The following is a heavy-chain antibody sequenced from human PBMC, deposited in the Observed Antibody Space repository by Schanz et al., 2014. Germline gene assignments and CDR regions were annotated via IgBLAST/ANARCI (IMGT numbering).Heavy chain of an antibody. D-gene: IGHD1-7*01. CDR3: ARDKTGTTNWFDP. CDR1: GYSFAAFF. CDR2: INPYSGAT. V-gene: IGHV1-2*02. Sequence: QVQLVQSGAEVRKPGASVRVSCKASGYSFAAFFIHWVRQTPGQGLEWMGCINPYSGATYYAQKCQGRVTLTSDASLTTVYMEVHRLTADDTAVFCCARDKTGTTNWFDPGGQGTLVTVSS. J-gene: IGHJ5*02.